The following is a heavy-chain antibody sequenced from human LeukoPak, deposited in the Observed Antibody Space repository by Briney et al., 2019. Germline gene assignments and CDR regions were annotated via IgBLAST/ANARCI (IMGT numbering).Heavy chain of an antibody. D-gene: IGHD4-17*01. CDR3: AKDRDGSVTTSFDY. J-gene: IGHJ4*02. V-gene: IGHV3-9*01. Sequence: PGGSLRLSCAASGFIFDDYAMHWVRQVPGKGLEWVSGISWNSGSVGYVDSVKGRFTISRDNAKNSLYLQMNSLRVEDTAFYYCAKDRDGSVTTSFDYWGQGTLVTVSS. CDR2: ISWNSGSV. CDR1: GFIFDDYA.